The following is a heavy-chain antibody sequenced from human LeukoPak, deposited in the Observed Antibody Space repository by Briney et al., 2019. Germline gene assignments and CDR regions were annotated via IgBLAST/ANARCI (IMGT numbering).Heavy chain of an antibody. CDR3: AXXXXXXXXXXXNYYYYYGMDV. CDR2: ISAYNGNT. V-gene: IGHV1-18*01. CDR1: GYTFTSYG. J-gene: IGHJ6*02. Sequence: ASVKVSCKASGYTFTSYGISWVRQAPGQGLEWMGWISAYNGNTNYAQKLQGRVTMTTDTSTSTAYMELRSLRSDDTAVYYCAXXXXXXXXXXXNYYYYYGMDVWGQGTTVTVSS.